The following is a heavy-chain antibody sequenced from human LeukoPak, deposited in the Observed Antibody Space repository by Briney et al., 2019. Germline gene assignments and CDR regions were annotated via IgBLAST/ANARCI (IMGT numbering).Heavy chain of an antibody. J-gene: IGHJ4*02. D-gene: IGHD2-2*01. V-gene: IGHV4-59*01. CDR3: ARWASARCSSTSCPKYYYFDY. CDR2: IYYSGST. CDR1: GGSISSYY. Sequence: SETLSLTCTVSGGSISSYYWSWIRQPPGKGREWVGYIYYSGSTNYNPSLKSRVNLSVATYKDQFSLYLSSVTAADTAVYYCARWASARCSSTSCPKYYYFDYWGQGTLVTVSS.